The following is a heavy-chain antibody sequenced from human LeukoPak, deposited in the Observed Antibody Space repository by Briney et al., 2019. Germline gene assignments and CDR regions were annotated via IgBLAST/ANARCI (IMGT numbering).Heavy chain of an antibody. V-gene: IGHV4-38-2*02. CDR3: ALTTVTLGFDY. CDR1: GYSSSSGYY. D-gene: IGHD4-17*01. Sequence: PSETLSLTCTVSGYSSSSGYYWGWIRQPPGKGLEWIGSIYHRGGTYYNPSLKSRVTISVDTSKNQFSLKLSSVTAADTAVYYCALTTVTLGFDYWGQGTLVTVSS. CDR2: IYHRGGT. J-gene: IGHJ4*02.